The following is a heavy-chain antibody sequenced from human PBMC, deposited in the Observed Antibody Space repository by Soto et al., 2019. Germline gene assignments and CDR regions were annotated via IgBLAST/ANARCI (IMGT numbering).Heavy chain of an antibody. CDR1: GGSFSGYY. CDR2: INHSGST. CDR3: AKEHYYSNYLRRQGWFDP. V-gene: IGHV4-34*01. Sequence: QVQLQQWGAGLLKPSETLSLTCAVYGGSFSGYYWSWIRQPPGKGLAWMGEINHSGSTNYNPSLKSRVTIAVDTSKNQFSLKLSSVTAADTAVYYCAKEHYYSNYLRRQGWFDPWGQGTLVTVSS. J-gene: IGHJ5*02. D-gene: IGHD4-4*01.